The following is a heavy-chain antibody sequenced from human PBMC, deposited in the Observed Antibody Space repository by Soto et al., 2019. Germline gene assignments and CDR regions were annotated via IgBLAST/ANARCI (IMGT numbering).Heavy chain of an antibody. CDR1: GFTFSNYA. CDR2: ITGSGGGT. Sequence: EVQLLESGGGLVQPGGSLRLSCAASGFTFSNYAMTWVRQAPGKGLEWVSVITGSGGGTYFVDSVKGRFTISRDNSKNTVYLQMNSLRAEDTDVYYCAKRPLTAAGFDYWGQGTMVNVSS. V-gene: IGHV3-23*01. J-gene: IGHJ4*02. D-gene: IGHD6-13*01. CDR3: AKRPLTAAGFDY.